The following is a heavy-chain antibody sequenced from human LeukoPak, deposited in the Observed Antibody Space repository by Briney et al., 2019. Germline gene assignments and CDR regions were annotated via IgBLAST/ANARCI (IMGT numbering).Heavy chain of an antibody. V-gene: IGHV3-23*01. Sequence: GGFLRLSCAVSGITLSNYGMSWVRQAPGKGLEWVAGISDSGGRTNYADSVKGRFTISRDNPKNTLYLQMNSLGAEDTAVYFCAKRGVVIRVILVGFHKEAYYFDSWGQGALVTVSS. CDR3: AKRGVVIRVILVGFHKEAYYFDS. J-gene: IGHJ4*02. CDR2: ISDSGGRT. CDR1: GITLSNYG. D-gene: IGHD3-22*01.